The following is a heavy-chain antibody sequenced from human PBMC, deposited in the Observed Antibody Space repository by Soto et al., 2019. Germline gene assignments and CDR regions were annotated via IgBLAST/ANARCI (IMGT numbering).Heavy chain of an antibody. J-gene: IGHJ6*02. CDR3: ARAGYGDYGTSYYYYGMDV. D-gene: IGHD4-17*01. CDR1: GGSFSGYY. V-gene: IGHV4-34*01. Sequence: SLTCAVYGGSFSGYYWSWIRQPPGKGLEWIGEINHSGSTNYNPSLKSRVTISVDTSKNQFSLKLSSVTAADTAVYYCARAGYGDYGTSYYYYGMDVWGQGTTVTVSS. CDR2: INHSGST.